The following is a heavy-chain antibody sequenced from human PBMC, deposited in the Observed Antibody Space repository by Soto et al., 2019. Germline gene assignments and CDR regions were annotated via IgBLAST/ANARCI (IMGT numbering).Heavy chain of an antibody. CDR1: GGTFSRHA. V-gene: IGHV1-69*01. CDR3: ARGWGYDSNDYYYAY. Sequence: QVQLVQSGAEVSKPGSSVKVSCKASGGTFSRHAISWVRQAHGQGLEWMGGIIPIFGTANHAQKFQGRVTIIADESTSTVYMELSSLRSEDTAMYYCARGWGYDSNDYYYAYWGQGTLVIVSS. J-gene: IGHJ4*02. D-gene: IGHD3-22*01. CDR2: IIPIFGTA.